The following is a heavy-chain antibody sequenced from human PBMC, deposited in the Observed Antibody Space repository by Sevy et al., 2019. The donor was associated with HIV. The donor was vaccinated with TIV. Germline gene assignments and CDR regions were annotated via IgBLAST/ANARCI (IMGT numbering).Heavy chain of an antibody. D-gene: IGHD3-22*01. V-gene: IGHV3-30*04. CDR2: ISSDGRNK. CDR3: AWGGYYYGTSGTDAFDI. J-gene: IGHJ3*02. CDR1: GFTFSNYA. Sequence: GGSLRLSCSASGFTFSNYAMHWVRQAPGKGLEWVAVISSDGRNKYYADSVKGRLTISRDNSKNTVYLQMNSLRAEDTAVSYCAWGGYYYGTSGTDAFDIWGQGTMVTVSS.